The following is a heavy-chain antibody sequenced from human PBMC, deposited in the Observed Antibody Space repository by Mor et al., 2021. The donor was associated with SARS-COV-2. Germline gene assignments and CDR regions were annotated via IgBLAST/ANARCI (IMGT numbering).Heavy chain of an antibody. J-gene: IGHJ4*02. CDR2: SNK. V-gene: IGHV3-30*02. D-gene: IGHD2-15*01. CDR3: AKDATGYCSGGSCHGLDY. Sequence: SNKYYADSVKGRFTISRDNPKNTLYLQMNSLRAEDTAVYYCAKDATGYCSGGSCHGLDYWGQGTLVTVSS.